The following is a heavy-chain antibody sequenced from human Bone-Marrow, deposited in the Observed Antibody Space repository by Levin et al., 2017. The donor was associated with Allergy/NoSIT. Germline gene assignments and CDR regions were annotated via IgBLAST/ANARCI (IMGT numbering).Heavy chain of an antibody. V-gene: IGHV4-39*01. J-gene: IGHJ5*02. CDR3: ARPVQLDPSSRAPYNWFDP. CDR1: GGSISSSSYY. D-gene: IGHD6-6*01. CDR2: IYYSGST. Sequence: SQTLSLTCTVSGGSISSSSYYWGWIRQPPGKGLEWIGSIYYSGSTYYNPSLKSRVTISVDTSKNQFSLKLSSVTAADTAVYYCARPVQLDPSSRAPYNWFDPWGQGTLVTVSS.